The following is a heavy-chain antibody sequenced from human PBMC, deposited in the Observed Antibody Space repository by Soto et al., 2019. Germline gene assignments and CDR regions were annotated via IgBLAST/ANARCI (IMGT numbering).Heavy chain of an antibody. V-gene: IGHV1-2*02. Sequence: GASVKVSCKTSGYTFTAHCIHWVRQAPGQGLEWMGWMNPGSGDTGYAQKFQGRVTMTRDISIATAYMELSSLRSDDTAIYYCARMETFGSLNWFDPWGQGTLVTVS. CDR2: MNPGSGDT. CDR1: GYTFTAHC. J-gene: IGHJ5*02. D-gene: IGHD3-16*01. CDR3: ARMETFGSLNWFDP.